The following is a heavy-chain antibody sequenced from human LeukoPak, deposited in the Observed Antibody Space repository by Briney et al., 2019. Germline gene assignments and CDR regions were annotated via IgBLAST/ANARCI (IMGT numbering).Heavy chain of an antibody. D-gene: IGHD2-2*02. CDR1: GFTFSSYN. J-gene: IGHJ5*02. V-gene: IGHV3-21*01. CDR3: ARDADCSSTSCYKGDWFDP. CDR2: ISSRGSFI. Sequence: PGGSLRLSCAASGFTFSSYNMNWVRQAPGKGLEWVSFISSRGSFIYYADSVRGRFTISRDNAENSLYLQMNSLRAEDTAVYYCARDADCSSTSCYKGDWFDPWGQGTLVTVS.